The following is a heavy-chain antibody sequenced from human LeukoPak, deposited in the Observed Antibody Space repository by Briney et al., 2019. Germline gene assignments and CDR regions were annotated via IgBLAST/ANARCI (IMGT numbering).Heavy chain of an antibody. D-gene: IGHD3-22*01. CDR3: ARDRQDYYDSSGYFDN. CDR2: XSAKNGNT. Sequence: GASVKVSCKASGYTFTNYGISWVRQAPGQGLXXXXXXSAKNGNTKYAEKFQGRGTMTTDTSTNTAYMELRSLRSDDTAVYYCARDRQDYYDSSGYFDNWGQGTLVTVSS. V-gene: IGHV1-18*01. CDR1: GYTFTNYG. J-gene: IGHJ4*02.